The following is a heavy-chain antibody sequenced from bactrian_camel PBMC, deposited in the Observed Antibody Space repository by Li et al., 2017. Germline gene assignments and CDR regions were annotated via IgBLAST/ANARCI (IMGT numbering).Heavy chain of an antibody. CDR1: TYTYTNNY. D-gene: IGHD2*01. V-gene: IGHV3S29*01. J-gene: IGHJ4*01. CDR3: AADPRWRVRFSGGYNY. CDR2: IFRRGQST. Sequence: QLVESGGGSVQAGGSLRLSCTFSTYTYTNNYWGWFRQAPGKIRQGVATIFRRGQSTWIADAVRGRFTISHDNARNTLYLQMNSLKPEDTAMYYCAADPRWRVRFSGGYNYWGQGTQVTVS.